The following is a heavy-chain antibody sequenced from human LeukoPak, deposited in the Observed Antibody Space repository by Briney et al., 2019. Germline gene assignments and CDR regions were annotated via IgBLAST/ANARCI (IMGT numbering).Heavy chain of an antibody. V-gene: IGHV3-11*04. J-gene: IGHJ3*02. CDR1: GFTFSDYY. Sequence: GGSLRLSCAASGFTFSDYYMSWIRQAPGKGLEWVSYISSSGSTIYYADSVKGRFTISRDNAKNSLYLQMNSLRAEDTAVYYCARDMAGTENDAFDIWGQGTMVTVSS. CDR3: ARDMAGTENDAFDI. D-gene: IGHD6-19*01. CDR2: ISSSGSTI.